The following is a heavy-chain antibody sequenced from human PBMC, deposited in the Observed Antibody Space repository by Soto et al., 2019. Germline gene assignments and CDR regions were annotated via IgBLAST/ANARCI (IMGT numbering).Heavy chain of an antibody. D-gene: IGHD2-15*01. V-gene: IGHV3-74*03. Sequence: PGGSLRLSCAASGFTFSSYWMHWVRQSPGKGLVWVSQIDSDGRSTTYADSVKGRFTISRDNAKRSLYLQMMSLTAEDTAIYYCVRGGGGGLFDPWGQGTMVTVSS. CDR3: VRGGGGGLFDP. CDR2: IDSDGRST. CDR1: GFTFSSYW. J-gene: IGHJ5*02.